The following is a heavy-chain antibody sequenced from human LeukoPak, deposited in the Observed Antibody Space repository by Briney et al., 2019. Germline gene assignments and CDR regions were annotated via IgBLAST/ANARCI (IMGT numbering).Heavy chain of an antibody. Sequence: SETLSLTCTVSGGSISSYYWSWIRQPPGKGLEWIGYIYYSGSTNYNYNPSLKSRVTISVDTFKNQFSLRLSSVTAADTAVYYCARGGTMTTVPLWGHGTLVTVSS. CDR3: ARGGTMTTVPL. CDR1: GGSISSYY. V-gene: IGHV4-59*08. J-gene: IGHJ4*01. D-gene: IGHD4-17*01. CDR2: IYYSGST.